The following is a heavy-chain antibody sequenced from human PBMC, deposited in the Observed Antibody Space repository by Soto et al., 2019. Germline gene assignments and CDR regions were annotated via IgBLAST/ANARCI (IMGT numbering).Heavy chain of an antibody. D-gene: IGHD2-2*01. CDR1: GYTFTTYG. J-gene: IGHJ6*02. V-gene: IGHV1-18*01. CDR2: ISAYNGNT. Sequence: ASVKVSCKASGYTFTTYGISWVRQAPGQGLEWMGWISAYNGNTNYAQKFQGRVIMTTDTSTNTAYMELRSLRSDDTAVYYCARGYCINTSCYYRGMDVWGQGTTVTVYS. CDR3: ARGYCINTSCYYRGMDV.